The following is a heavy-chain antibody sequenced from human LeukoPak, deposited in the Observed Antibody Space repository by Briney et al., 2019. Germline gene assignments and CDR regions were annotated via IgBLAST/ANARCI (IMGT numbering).Heavy chain of an antibody. Sequence: SETLSLTCTVSGGPISSYYWSWIRQPPGKGLEWIGYIYTSGSTNYNPSLKSRVTISVDTSKNQFSLKLSSVTAADTAVYYCARNRGYDDSYYYYYMDVWGKGTTVTVSS. J-gene: IGHJ6*03. CDR3: ARNRGYDDSYYYYYMDV. D-gene: IGHD5-12*01. CDR2: IYTSGST. CDR1: GGPISSYY. V-gene: IGHV4-4*09.